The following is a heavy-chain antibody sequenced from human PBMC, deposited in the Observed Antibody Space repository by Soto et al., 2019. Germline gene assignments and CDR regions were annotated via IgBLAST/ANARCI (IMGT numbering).Heavy chain of an antibody. D-gene: IGHD4-17*01. Sequence: QVQLVESGGGVVQPGRSLRLSCAASGFTFSTYGIHWVRQAPGKGLEWVAGIWYAGSNKYYADSVKGRFTISRDNSKNALYLQMNSLRAEDTAVYYCARGTVHFDYWGQGTLVTVSS. J-gene: IGHJ4*02. V-gene: IGHV3-33*01. CDR3: ARGTVHFDY. CDR2: IWYAGSNK. CDR1: GFTFSTYG.